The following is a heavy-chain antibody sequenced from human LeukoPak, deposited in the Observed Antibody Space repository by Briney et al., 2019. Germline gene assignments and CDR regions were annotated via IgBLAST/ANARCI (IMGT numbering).Heavy chain of an antibody. D-gene: IGHD6-6*01. CDR2: IYSGGST. CDR3: ARVPGTRARGNWFDP. J-gene: IGHJ5*02. CDR1: GFTVSSDY. Sequence: GGSLRLSCAASGFTVSSDYMSWVRQAPGKGLEWVSVIYSGGSTYYADSVKGRFTISRDNSKNTLSLQMNSLRPEDTAMYYCARVPGTRARGNWFDPWGQGTQVTVSS. V-gene: IGHV3-53*05.